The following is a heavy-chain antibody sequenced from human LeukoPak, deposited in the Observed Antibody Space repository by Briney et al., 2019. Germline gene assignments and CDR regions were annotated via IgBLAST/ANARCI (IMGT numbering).Heavy chain of an antibody. Sequence: GGSLRLSCAASGFTFSSYEMNWVRQAPGKGLEWVSYISSSGSTLYYADSVKGRFTISRDNAKNSLYLQMNSLRAEDTAVYYCASQYSSGWYLIDYWGQGTLVTVSS. CDR3: ASQYSSGWYLIDY. CDR2: ISSSGSTL. V-gene: IGHV3-48*03. D-gene: IGHD6-19*01. J-gene: IGHJ4*02. CDR1: GFTFSSYE.